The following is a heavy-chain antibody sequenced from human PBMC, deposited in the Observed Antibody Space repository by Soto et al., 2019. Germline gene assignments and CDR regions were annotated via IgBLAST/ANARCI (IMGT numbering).Heavy chain of an antibody. CDR1: EFSFGDYA. J-gene: IGHJ4*02. Sequence: GGSLRLSCAASEFSFGDYAMSWGRQAPWKGLEWVSSITYTGVSTYYADSVKGRFTISRDNSRDTLFLQMNSLRAEDTAIYYCAKSSVWYPYFDSWGQGTLVTVSS. V-gene: IGHV3-23*01. CDR3: AKSSVWYPYFDS. D-gene: IGHD6-13*01. CDR2: ITYTGVST.